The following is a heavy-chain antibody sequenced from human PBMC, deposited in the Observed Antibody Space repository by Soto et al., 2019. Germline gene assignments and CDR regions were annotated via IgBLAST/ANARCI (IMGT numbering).Heavy chain of an antibody. J-gene: IGHJ4*02. V-gene: IGHV3-30*18. Sequence: VGSLRLSCAASGFTFSSYGIHWVRQAPGKGLEWVAVISYDGTNKYYADSVKGRFTISRDTSNNTLYLQMNRLRAEDTAVYYCAKVGDGYNSYFDYWGQGTLVTVSS. D-gene: IGHD5-12*01. CDR3: AKVGDGYNSYFDY. CDR2: ISYDGTNK. CDR1: GFTFSSYG.